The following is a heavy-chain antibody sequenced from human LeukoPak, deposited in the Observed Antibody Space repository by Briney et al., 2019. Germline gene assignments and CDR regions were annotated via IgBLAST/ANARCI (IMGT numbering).Heavy chain of an antibody. Sequence: SETLSLTCTVSGDSISSSSYYWGWIRQPPGKRLEWIGSIYYSGSTYYNPSLKSRVTISVDTSKNQFSLKLSSVTAADTAVYYCARTNARKLDYWGQGTLVTVSS. CDR2: IYYSGST. V-gene: IGHV4-39*07. D-gene: IGHD6-6*01. CDR1: GDSISSSSYY. J-gene: IGHJ4*02. CDR3: ARTNARKLDY.